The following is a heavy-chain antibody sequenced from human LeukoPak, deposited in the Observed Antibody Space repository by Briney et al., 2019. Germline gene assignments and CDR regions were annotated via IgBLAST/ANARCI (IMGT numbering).Heavy chain of an antibody. J-gene: IGHJ4*02. Sequence: GGSLRLSCAASGFTFSSYAMHWVRQAPGRGLEWVAVISYDGSNKYYADSVKGRFTISRDNSKNTLYLQMNSLRAEDTAVYYCARDFRANYDSSATGYWGQGTLVTVSS. D-gene: IGHD3-22*01. CDR1: GFTFSSYA. V-gene: IGHV3-30-3*01. CDR2: ISYDGSNK. CDR3: ARDFRANYDSSATGY.